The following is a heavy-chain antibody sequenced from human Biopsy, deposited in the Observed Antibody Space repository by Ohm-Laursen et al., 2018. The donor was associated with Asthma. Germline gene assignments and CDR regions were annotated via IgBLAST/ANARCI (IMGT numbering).Heavy chain of an antibody. CDR1: GGSISSFY. J-gene: IGHJ4*02. D-gene: IGHD6-19*01. CDR2: VYWTGST. Sequence: SETLSFTWSVYGGSISSFYWSWIRQSPEKGLEWMGYVYWTGSTNYNPSLKSRVTMSVDTSKNRMFLELTSVTAADTAIYYCVRAVRNEQWLAPFDYWGQGKPVTVSS. V-gene: IGHV4-59*01. CDR3: VRAVRNEQWLAPFDY.